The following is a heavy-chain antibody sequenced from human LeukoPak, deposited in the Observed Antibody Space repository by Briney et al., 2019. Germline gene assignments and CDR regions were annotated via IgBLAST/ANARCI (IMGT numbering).Heavy chain of an antibody. CDR1: GGTFSSYA. D-gene: IGHD2-2*03. Sequence: SVNVSCKASGGTFSSYAISWVRQAPGQGLEWMGGIIPIFGTANYAQKFQGRVTITADESTSTAYMELSSLRSEDTAVYYCARGGYCSSTSCLRLYYYYYYGMDVWGQGTTVTVSS. V-gene: IGHV1-69*13. J-gene: IGHJ6*02. CDR2: IIPIFGTA. CDR3: ARGGYCSSTSCLRLYYYYYYGMDV.